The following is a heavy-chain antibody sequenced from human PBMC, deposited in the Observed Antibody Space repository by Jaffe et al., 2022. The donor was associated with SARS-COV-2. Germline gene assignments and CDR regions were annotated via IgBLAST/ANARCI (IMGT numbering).Heavy chain of an antibody. CDR2: INSDGSST. CDR3: ARDWGDPHSPELFDY. Sequence: EVQLVESGGGLVQPGGSLRLSCAASGFTFSSYWMHWVRQAPGKGLVWVSRINSDGSSTSYADSVKGRFTISRDNAKNTLYLQMNSLRAEDTAVYYCARDWGDPHSPELFDYWGQGTLVTVSS. CDR1: GFTFSSYW. V-gene: IGHV3-74*01. J-gene: IGHJ4*02. D-gene: IGHD1-26*01.